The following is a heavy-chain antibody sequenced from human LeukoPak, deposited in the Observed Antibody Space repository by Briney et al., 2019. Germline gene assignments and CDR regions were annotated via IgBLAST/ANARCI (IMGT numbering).Heavy chain of an antibody. V-gene: IGHV1-2*06. CDR1: GYTFTGYY. J-gene: IGHJ4*02. CDR3: ARDRGYDSSGYYYSFDY. D-gene: IGHD3-22*01. Sequence: ASVKVSCKASGYTFTGYYMHWVRQAPGQGLEWMGRINPNSGGTNYAQKFQGRVTMTRDTSISTAYMELSRLRSDDTAVYYCARDRGYDSSGYYYSFDYWGQGTLVTVSS. CDR2: INPNSGGT.